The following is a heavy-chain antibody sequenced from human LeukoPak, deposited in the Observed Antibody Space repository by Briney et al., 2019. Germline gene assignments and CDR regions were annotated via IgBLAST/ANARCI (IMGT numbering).Heavy chain of an antibody. CDR3: AREATILPRKGVFAY. J-gene: IGHJ4*02. CDR1: GYTFTSYG. Sequence: ASVKLSCKASGYTFTSYGVSWVRQAPGQGLEWRGWISAYNGNTNYAQKLQGRVTMTTDTSTSTAYMELRSLRSDDTAVYYCAREATILPRKGVFAYWGQGTLVTVSS. V-gene: IGHV1-18*01. D-gene: IGHD5-12*01. CDR2: ISAYNGNT.